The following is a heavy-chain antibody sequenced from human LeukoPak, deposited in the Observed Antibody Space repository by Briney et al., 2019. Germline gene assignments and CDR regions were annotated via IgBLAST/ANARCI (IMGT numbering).Heavy chain of an antibody. J-gene: IGHJ4*02. CDR2: ISGTGGGT. CDR3: AKGVGASISEGCFDY. V-gene: IGHV3-23*01. Sequence: TGGSLRLSCAASGFTFSSYVMSWARQAPGEGLEWVSTISGTGGGTYYADSVQGRFTISRDNSKNMLYLQMNSLRAEDTAVYYCAKGVGASISEGCFDYWGQGTLVTVSS. D-gene: IGHD3-10*01. CDR1: GFTFSSYV.